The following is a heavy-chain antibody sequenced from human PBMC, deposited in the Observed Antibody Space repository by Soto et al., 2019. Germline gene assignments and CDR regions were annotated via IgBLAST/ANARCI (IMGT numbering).Heavy chain of an antibody. V-gene: IGHV4-38-2*01. J-gene: IGHJ5*02. CDR3: AIGNPDWFDP. D-gene: IGHD1-1*01. Sequence: SETLSLTXAVSGYSTSSGLYWGWIRQPPGKGLEWIGTIYRGGITYYNPSLKSRVTISIDTSKNHFSLRLSSVTATDTAVYFCAIGNPDWFDPWGQGTLVTVSS. CDR1: GYSTSSGLY. CDR2: IYRGGIT.